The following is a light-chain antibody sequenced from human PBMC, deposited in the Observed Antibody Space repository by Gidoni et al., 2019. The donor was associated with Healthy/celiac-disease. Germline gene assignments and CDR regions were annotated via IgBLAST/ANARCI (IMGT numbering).Light chain of an antibody. CDR3: QQYRES. CDR1: QSISSW. J-gene: IGKJ2*03. Sequence: DIQMTLSPSTLSASVGDRVTITCRASQSISSWLAWYQQKPGKAPKLLIYKASSLESGVPSRFSGSGSGTEFTLTISSLQPDDFATYYCQQYRESFGQGTKLEIK. V-gene: IGKV1-5*03. CDR2: KAS.